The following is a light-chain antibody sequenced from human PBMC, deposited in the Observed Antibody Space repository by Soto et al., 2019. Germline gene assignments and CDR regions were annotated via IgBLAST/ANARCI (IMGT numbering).Light chain of an antibody. J-gene: IGLJ2*01. CDR2: DNN. Sequence: QSVLTQPPSVSAAPGQRVTISCFGRSSNIENNYVSWYQRLPGTAPRLLICDNNKRPSGIPDRFSGSKSGTSATLGITGLQTGDEADYYCGTWDSSLSAVVFGGGTKLTVL. CDR1: SSNIENNY. CDR3: GTWDSSLSAVV. V-gene: IGLV1-51*01.